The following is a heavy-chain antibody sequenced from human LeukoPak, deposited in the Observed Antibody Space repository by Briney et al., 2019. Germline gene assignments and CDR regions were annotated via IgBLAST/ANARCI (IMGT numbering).Heavy chain of an antibody. V-gene: IGHV4-39*07. CDR1: GGSISSSSYY. CDR3: ARDRRYTGHFPPLYYFDD. Sequence: SETLSLTCTVSGGSISSSSYYWGWIRQPPGKGLERIGSIYYSGSTYYNPSLKSRVTISVDTSKNQFSLKLISVTAADTALYHCARDRRYTGHFPPLYYFDDWGQGTLVTVSS. D-gene: IGHD1-26*01. CDR2: IYYSGST. J-gene: IGHJ4*02.